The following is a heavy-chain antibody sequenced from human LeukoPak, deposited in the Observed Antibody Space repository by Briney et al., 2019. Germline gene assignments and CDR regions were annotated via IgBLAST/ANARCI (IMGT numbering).Heavy chain of an antibody. Sequence: GGSLRLSCAASGFTFSSYSMNWVRQAPGKGLEWVSYISSSSSTIYYADSVKGRFTISRDNVKNSLYLQMNSLRDEDTAVYYCAREDPYSSGWSFDYWGQGTLVTVSS. CDR2: ISSSSSTI. V-gene: IGHV3-48*02. CDR1: GFTFSSYS. J-gene: IGHJ4*02. CDR3: AREDPYSSGWSFDY. D-gene: IGHD6-19*01.